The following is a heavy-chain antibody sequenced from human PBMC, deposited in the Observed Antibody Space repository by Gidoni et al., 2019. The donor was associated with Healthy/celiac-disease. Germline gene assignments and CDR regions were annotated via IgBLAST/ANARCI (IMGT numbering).Heavy chain of an antibody. V-gene: IGHV3-21*01. CDR3: ARWTDSGYYYGMDV. J-gene: IGHJ6*02. D-gene: IGHD2-21*02. CDR2: ISSSSSYI. CDR1: GFTFRSYS. Sequence: EVQLVESGGGLVKPGGSLRLSCAASGFTFRSYSMNWVRQAPGKGLEWVSSISSSSSYIYYADSVKGRFTISRDNAKNSLYLQMNSLRAEDTAVYYCARWTDSGYYYGMDVWGQGTTVTVSS.